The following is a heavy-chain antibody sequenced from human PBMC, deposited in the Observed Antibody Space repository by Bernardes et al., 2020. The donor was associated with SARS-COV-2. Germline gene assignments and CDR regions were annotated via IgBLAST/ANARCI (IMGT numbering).Heavy chain of an antibody. V-gene: IGHV4-39*01. D-gene: IGHD1-1*01. Sequence: SETLSLTCTVSGGSISSSSYYWGWIRQPPGTGLEWIGSIYYSGSTYYNPSLKSRVTISVDTSKNQFSLKLSSVTAADTAVYYCARRNPGWYKYYYYYGMDVWGQGTTVTVSS. CDR2: IYYSGST. CDR3: ARRNPGWYKYYYYYGMDV. CDR1: GGSISSSSYY. J-gene: IGHJ6*02.